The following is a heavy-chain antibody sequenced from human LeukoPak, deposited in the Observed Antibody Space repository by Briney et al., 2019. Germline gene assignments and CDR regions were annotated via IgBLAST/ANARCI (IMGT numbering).Heavy chain of an antibody. D-gene: IGHD5-12*01. V-gene: IGHV3-7*01. J-gene: IGHJ4*02. CDR1: GFTFSSYR. CDR2: IKQVGSEK. CDR3: ARERAARGYSGYDLDY. Sequence: GGSLRLSCAASGFTFSSYRMSWVRQAPGKGLEWVANIKQVGSEKYYVDSVKGRFTISRDNAKNSLYLQMNSLRAEDTAVYYCARERAARGYSGYDLDYWGQGTLVTVSS.